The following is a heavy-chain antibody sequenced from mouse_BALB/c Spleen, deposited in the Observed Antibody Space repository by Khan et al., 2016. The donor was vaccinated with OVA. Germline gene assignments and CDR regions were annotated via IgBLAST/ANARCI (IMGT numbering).Heavy chain of an antibody. J-gene: IGHJ1*01. Sequence: QVQLKESGPGLVAPSQSLSITCTVSGFSLTSYGVHWVRQTPGKGLEWLGIIWAGGSTNYNSDLMSRLSISKENSKSLVFFKMNSLHTDDTAMYYGARNYDNYVEYFDVWGAGTTVTVSS. CDR1: GFSLTSYG. D-gene: IGHD2-1*01. CDR2: IWAGGST. CDR3: ARNYDNYVEYFDV. V-gene: IGHV2-9*02.